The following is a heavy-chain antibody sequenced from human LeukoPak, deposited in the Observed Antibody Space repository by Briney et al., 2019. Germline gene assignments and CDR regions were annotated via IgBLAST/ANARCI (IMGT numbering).Heavy chain of an antibody. CDR3: ARDAGYSSSWYENWFDP. J-gene: IGHJ5*02. D-gene: IGHD6-13*01. Sequence: GGSLRLSCAASGFTFSSYWMSWVRQAPGKGLEWVANIKQDGSEKYYVDSVKGRFTIPRDNAKNSVYLQMNSLRVEDTAVYYCARDAGYSSSWYENWFDPWGQGTLVTVSS. CDR2: IKQDGSEK. V-gene: IGHV3-7*01. CDR1: GFTFSSYW.